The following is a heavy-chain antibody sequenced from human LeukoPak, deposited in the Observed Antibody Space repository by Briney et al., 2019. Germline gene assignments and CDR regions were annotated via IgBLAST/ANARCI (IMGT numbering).Heavy chain of an antibody. J-gene: IGHJ4*02. Sequence: PSGTLSLTCAVSGGSITGSDWCWWTWVRQPPGKGLEWIGEIYHSGSTNYNPSLQSRVTISLDKSKNQFSLTLTSVTAADTAMYYCATRYSVWPKWGPGTLVTVSS. CDR1: GGSITGSDW. V-gene: IGHV4-4*02. D-gene: IGHD5/OR15-5a*01. CDR3: ATRYSVWPK. CDR2: IYHSGST.